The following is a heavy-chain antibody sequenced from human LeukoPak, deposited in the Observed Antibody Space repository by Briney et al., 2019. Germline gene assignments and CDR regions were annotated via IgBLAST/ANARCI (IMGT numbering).Heavy chain of an antibody. J-gene: IGHJ4*02. V-gene: IGHV3-21*01. D-gene: IGHD3-22*01. CDR1: GFTFSTYS. CDR3: AREFYYDSSGHDY. Sequence: NPGGSLRLSCVASGFTFSTYSMSWVRQAPGKGLEWVSSISSSSSYIYYADSVKGRFTISRDNAKNSLYLQMNSLRAEDTAVYYCAREFYYDSSGHDYWGQGTLVTVSS. CDR2: ISSSSSYI.